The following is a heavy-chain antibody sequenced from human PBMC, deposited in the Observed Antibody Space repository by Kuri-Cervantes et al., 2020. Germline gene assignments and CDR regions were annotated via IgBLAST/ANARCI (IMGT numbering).Heavy chain of an antibody. CDR2: IYHSGCT. D-gene: IGHD3-10*01. J-gene: IGHJ6*03. Sequence: AVPGYSISSGYYWGWIRQPPGKGLEWIGSIYHSGCTYYNPSLKSRVTISVDTSKNQFSLKLSSVTAADTAVYYCARDVQYYGSGSYPHYYMDVWGKGTTVTVSS. CDR1: GYSISSGYY. V-gene: IGHV4-38-2*01. CDR3: ARDVQYYGSGSYPHYYMDV.